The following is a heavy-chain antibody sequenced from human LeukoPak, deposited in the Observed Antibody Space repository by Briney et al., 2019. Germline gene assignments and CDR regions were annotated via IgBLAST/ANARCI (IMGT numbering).Heavy chain of an antibody. V-gene: IGHV4-39*07. J-gene: IGHJ4*02. D-gene: IGHD2-21*01. CDR2: IYYSGST. CDR1: GGSISSSSYY. Sequence: PSETLSLTCTVSGGSISSSSYYWGWIRQPPGKGLEWIGSIYYSGSTYYNPSLKSRVTISVDTSKNQFSLKLSSVTAADTAVYYCARDSLVIPVDYWGQGTLVTVSS. CDR3: ARDSLVIPVDY.